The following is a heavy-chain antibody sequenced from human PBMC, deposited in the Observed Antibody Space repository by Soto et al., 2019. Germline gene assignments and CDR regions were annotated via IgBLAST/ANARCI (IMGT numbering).Heavy chain of an antibody. D-gene: IGHD1-7*01. V-gene: IGHV4-4*07. CDR2: IYTSGST. Sequence: PSEPQSLTCSVSDFTSRNHYWSLIRQTSGKGLEWIGRIYTSGSTNYNPSLKSRVTMSVDTSKNQFSLKLSSVTAADTAVYYCAGRRAGTTWSYYYGMDVWGQGTTVSVSS. CDR3: AGRRAGTTWSYYYGMDV. CDR1: DFTSRNHY. J-gene: IGHJ6*02.